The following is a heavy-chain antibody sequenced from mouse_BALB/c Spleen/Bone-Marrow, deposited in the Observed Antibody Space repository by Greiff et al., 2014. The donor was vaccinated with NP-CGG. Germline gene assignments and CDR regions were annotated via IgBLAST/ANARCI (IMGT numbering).Heavy chain of an antibody. D-gene: IGHD3-1*01. Sequence: VQLQQSGAEVVRPGASVKISCKGSGYTFTDYAMHWVKQSHAKSLEWIGVISTYYGDVNYSQKFKGKATMTVDKSSSTAYMELARLTSEDSAIYYCARLTQGFYYFDYWGQGTTLTVSS. CDR3: ARLTQGFYYFDY. J-gene: IGHJ2*01. CDR1: GYTFTDYA. V-gene: IGHV1S137*01. CDR2: ISTYYGDV.